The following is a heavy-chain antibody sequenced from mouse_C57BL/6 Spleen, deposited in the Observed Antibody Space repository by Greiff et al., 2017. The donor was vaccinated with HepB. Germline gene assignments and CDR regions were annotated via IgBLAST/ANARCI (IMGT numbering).Heavy chain of an antibody. CDR3: ARGGDGYDRFAY. J-gene: IGHJ3*01. V-gene: IGHV1-69*01. Sequence: VQLQQSGAELVMPGASVKLSCKASGYTFTSYWMHWVKQRPGQGLEWIGEIDPSDSYTNYNQKFKGKSTLTVDKSSSTAYMQLRSLTSEDSAVYYCARGGDGYDRFAYWGQGTLVTVSA. CDR2: IDPSDSYT. CDR1: GYTFTSYW. D-gene: IGHD2-2*01.